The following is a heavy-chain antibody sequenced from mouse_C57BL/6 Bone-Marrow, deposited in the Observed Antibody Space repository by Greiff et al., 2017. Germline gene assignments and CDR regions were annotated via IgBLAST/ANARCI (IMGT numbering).Heavy chain of an antibody. V-gene: IGHV1-81*01. Sequence: QVQLQQSGAELARPGASVKLSCKASGYTFTSYGISWVKQRTGQGLEWIGEIYPRSGNTYYNEKFKGKATLTADKSSSTAYMELRSLTSEDSAVYFCARCYDYCYAMDYWGQGTSVTVSS. CDR2: IYPRSGNT. CDR1: GYTFTSYG. CDR3: ARCYDYCYAMDY. D-gene: IGHD2-4*01. J-gene: IGHJ4*01.